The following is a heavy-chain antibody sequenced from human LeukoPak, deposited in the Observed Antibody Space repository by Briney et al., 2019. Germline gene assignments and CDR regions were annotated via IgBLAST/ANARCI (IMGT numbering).Heavy chain of an antibody. CDR2: ISGSGGST. CDR1: GFTFSSYA. V-gene: IGHV3-23*01. Sequence: GASLRLSCAASGFTFSSYAMSWVRQAPGKGLEWVSAISGSGGSTYYADSVKGRFTISRDNSKNTLYLQMNSLRAEDTAVYYCAKDRKAMITFGGVIALDAFDIWGQGTMVTVSS. CDR3: AKDRKAMITFGGVIALDAFDI. J-gene: IGHJ3*02. D-gene: IGHD3-16*02.